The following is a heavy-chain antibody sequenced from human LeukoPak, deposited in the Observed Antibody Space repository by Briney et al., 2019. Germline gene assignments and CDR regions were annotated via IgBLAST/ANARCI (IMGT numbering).Heavy chain of an antibody. V-gene: IGHV4-61*05. D-gene: IGHD3-9*01. Sequence: SETLSLTCTVSGGSISSSSYYWGWIRQPPGKGLEWIGYIYYSGSTNYNPSLKSRVTISVDTSKNQFSLKLSSVTAADTAVYYCARQNYDILTGYYSDENWGQGTLVTVSS. CDR2: IYYSGST. J-gene: IGHJ4*02. CDR1: GGSISSSSYY. CDR3: ARQNYDILTGYYSDEN.